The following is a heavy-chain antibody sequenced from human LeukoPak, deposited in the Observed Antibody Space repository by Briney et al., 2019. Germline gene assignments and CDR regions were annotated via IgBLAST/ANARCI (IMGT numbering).Heavy chain of an antibody. CDR2: ISYSGSN. V-gene: IGHV4-39*01. D-gene: IGHD3-10*01. CDR3: ARYVVYGSGKYYFDY. J-gene: IGHJ4*02. Sequence: PSETLSLTRTVSGGSVSSTTYYWSWIRQPPGKGLEWIASISYSGSNYYNPSLKSRVTISVDTSVNQFSLKLSSVTAADTAVYYCARYVVYGSGKYYFDYWGQGTLVTVSS. CDR1: GGSVSSTTYY.